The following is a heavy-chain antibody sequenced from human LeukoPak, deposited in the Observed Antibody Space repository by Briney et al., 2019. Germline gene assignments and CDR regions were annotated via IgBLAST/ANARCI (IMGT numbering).Heavy chain of an antibody. CDR2: ISSSGSTI. J-gene: IGHJ6*03. V-gene: IGHV3-11*01. Sequence: GGSLRLSCAASGFTFDDYGMSWVRQAPGKGLEWVSYISSSGSTIYYADSVKGRFTISRDNAKNSLYLQMNSLRAEDTAVYYCAGGKDGSGSYYSYYYYYYMDVWGKGTTVTVSS. CDR3: AGGKDGSGSYYSYYYYYYMDV. CDR1: GFTFDDYG. D-gene: IGHD3-10*01.